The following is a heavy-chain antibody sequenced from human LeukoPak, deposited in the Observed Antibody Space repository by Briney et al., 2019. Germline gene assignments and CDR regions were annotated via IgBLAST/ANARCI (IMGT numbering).Heavy chain of an antibody. Sequence: PGGSLRLSCAASGFTFSSYWMHWVRQAPGKGLVWVSRINSDGSSTSYADSVKGRFTISRDIAKNTLYLQMNSLRAEDTAVYYCARDPHDILTGYGRGYFDYWGQRTLVTVSS. J-gene: IGHJ4*02. CDR1: GFTFSSYW. D-gene: IGHD3-9*01. CDR2: INSDGSST. CDR3: ARDPHDILTGYGRGYFDY. V-gene: IGHV3-74*01.